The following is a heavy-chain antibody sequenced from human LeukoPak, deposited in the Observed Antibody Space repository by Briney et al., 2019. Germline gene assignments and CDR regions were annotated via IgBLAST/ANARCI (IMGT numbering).Heavy chain of an antibody. CDR1: GFTFSDYY. D-gene: IGHD5-12*01. CDR2: ITSSGEDI. CDR3: ASDIVATSGDF. J-gene: IGHJ4*02. V-gene: IGHV3-11*01. Sequence: SGGSLRLSCAASGFTFSDYYMSWIRQAPGKGREWVAYITSSGEDIYYADSVRGRFTISRDNAKNALFLRMSSLRVEDTATYYCASDIVATSGDFWGQGTLVSVSS.